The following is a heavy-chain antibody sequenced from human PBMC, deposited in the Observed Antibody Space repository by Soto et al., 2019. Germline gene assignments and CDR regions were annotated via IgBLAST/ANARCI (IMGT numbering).Heavy chain of an antibody. CDR2: IYYDGSNK. V-gene: IGHV3-33*01. CDR1: GFTFSSYG. CDR3: ARVQYSYGVRYYNYGMDV. J-gene: IGHJ6*02. Sequence: PGGSLRLSCAASGFTFSSYGMHWVRQAPGKGLEWVAGIYYDGSNKYYADSVKGRFTISRDNAKNTLYLQMNSLSAEDTALYFCARVQYSYGVRYYNYGMDVWGQGTTVTVSS. D-gene: IGHD5-18*01.